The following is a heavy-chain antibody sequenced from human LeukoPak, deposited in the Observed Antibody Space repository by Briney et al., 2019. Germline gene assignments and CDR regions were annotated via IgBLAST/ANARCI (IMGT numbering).Heavy chain of an antibody. V-gene: IGHV3-23*01. Sequence: PGGSLRLSCAASGFTFSSYGMSWVRQAPGKGLEWVSAISGSGGSTYYADSVKGRFTISRDNSKNTLYLQMNSLRAEDTAVYYCARAAVADYYFDYWGQGTLVTVSS. J-gene: IGHJ4*02. CDR1: GFTFSSYG. CDR2: ISGSGGST. D-gene: IGHD6-19*01. CDR3: ARAAVADYYFDY.